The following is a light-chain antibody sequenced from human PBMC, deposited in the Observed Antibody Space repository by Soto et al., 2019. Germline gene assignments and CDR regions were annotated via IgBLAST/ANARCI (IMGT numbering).Light chain of an antibody. Sequence: QAVLTQPPSVSGAPGQRVTISCTGSSSNIGAGYDVHWYQQLPGTAPKLLIYDNNNRPSGVPDRFSGSKSGTSASLAITGLQAEDEADYYCQSYDSSLSSWVFGGGTKVT. J-gene: IGLJ3*02. CDR1: SSNIGAGYD. CDR3: QSYDSSLSSWV. V-gene: IGLV1-40*01. CDR2: DNN.